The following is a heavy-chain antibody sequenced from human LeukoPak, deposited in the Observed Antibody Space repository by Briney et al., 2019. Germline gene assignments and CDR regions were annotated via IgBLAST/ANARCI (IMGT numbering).Heavy chain of an antibody. Sequence: QTGGSLRLSCAASGFSFSSQWMSWVRQAPGKGLEWVAFIRYDGSNKYYADSVKGRFTISRDNSKNTLYLQMNSLRAEDTAVYYCAKDGVWFGELPYFDYWGQGTLVTVSS. CDR1: GFSFSSQW. D-gene: IGHD3-10*01. J-gene: IGHJ4*02. V-gene: IGHV3-30*02. CDR2: IRYDGSNK. CDR3: AKDGVWFGELPYFDY.